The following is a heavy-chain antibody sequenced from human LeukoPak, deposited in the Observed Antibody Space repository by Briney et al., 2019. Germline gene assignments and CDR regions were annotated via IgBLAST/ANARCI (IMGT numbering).Heavy chain of an antibody. CDR3: ARERKDIVVVPAAIIRYYYYMDV. J-gene: IGHJ6*03. CDR2: IYYSGST. CDR1: GGSISSYY. V-gene: IGHV4-59*01. Sequence: SETLSLTCTVSGGSISSYYWSWIRQPPGKGLEWIGYIYYSGSTNYNPSLKSRVTISVDTSKNQFSLKLSSVTAADTAVYYCARERKDIVVVPAAIIRYYYYMDVWGKGTTVTISS. D-gene: IGHD2-2*01.